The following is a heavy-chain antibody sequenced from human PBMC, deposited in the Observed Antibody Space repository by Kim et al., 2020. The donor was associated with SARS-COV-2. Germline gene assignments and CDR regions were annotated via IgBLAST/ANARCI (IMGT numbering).Heavy chain of an antibody. D-gene: IGHD5-12*01. V-gene: IGHV3-11*01. J-gene: IGHJ4*02. CDR3: AISGNGYNAFGI. CDR2: ISTRGESI. Sequence: GGSLRLSCTASGLSFSDSYMNWVRQAPGKGLEWLAFISTRGESIFYADSVDGRFTISRDNAKNSLYLQMNYLRDEDTAVYYGAISGNGYNAFGIWCQGAL. CDR1: GLSFSDSY.